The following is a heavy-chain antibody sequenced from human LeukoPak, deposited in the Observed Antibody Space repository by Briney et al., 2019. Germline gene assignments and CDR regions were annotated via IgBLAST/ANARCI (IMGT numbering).Heavy chain of an antibody. J-gene: IGHJ6*02. D-gene: IGHD5-18*01. CDR2: ISGSGGST. CDR1: GFTFSSYA. V-gene: IGHV3-23*01. Sequence: GGSLRLSCAASGFTFSSYAMSWVRQAPGKGLEWVSAISGSGGSTYYADSVKGRFTISRDNSKNTPYLQMNSLRAEDTAVYYCARDSSYDYGMDVWGQGTTVTVSS. CDR3: ARDSSYDYGMDV.